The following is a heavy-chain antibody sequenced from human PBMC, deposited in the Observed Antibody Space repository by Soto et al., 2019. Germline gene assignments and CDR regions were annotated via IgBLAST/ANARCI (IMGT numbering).Heavy chain of an antibody. CDR1: GGSISTYY. CDR3: ARVGGDDYYYYGMDV. CDR2: IYYSGST. Sequence: SETLSLTCTVSGGSISTYYWSWIRQPPGKGLEWIAYIYYSGSTNYNPSLKSRLTIPVDTSKKQFSLKLRSLTAADTAVYYCARVGGDDYYYYGMDVWGQGTTVTVSS. D-gene: IGHD2-21*01. J-gene: IGHJ6*02. V-gene: IGHV4-59*01.